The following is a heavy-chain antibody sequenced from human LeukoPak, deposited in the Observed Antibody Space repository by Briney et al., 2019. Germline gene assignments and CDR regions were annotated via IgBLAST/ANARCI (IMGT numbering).Heavy chain of an antibody. CDR2: IYSGGST. CDR3: AREYYYDSSGYYWFDP. D-gene: IGHD3-22*01. CDR1: GFTVSSNY. J-gene: IGHJ5*02. V-gene: IGHV3-66*01. Sequence: PGRSLRLSCAASGFTVSSNYMSWVRQAPGKGLEWVSVIYSGGSTYYADSVKGRFTISRDNSKNTLYLQMNSLRAEDTAVYYCAREYYYDSSGYYWFDPWGQGTLVTVSS.